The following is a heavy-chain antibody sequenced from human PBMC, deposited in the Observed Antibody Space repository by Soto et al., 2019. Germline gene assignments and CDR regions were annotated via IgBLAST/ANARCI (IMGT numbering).Heavy chain of an antibody. J-gene: IGHJ6*02. V-gene: IGHV1-58*01. D-gene: IGHD3-3*01. CDR1: GFTFTSSA. CDR3: AADPGYDFWSGYSDDYYYGMDV. Sequence: QMQLVQSGPEVKKPGTSVKVSCKASGFTFTSSAVQWVRQARGQRLEWIGWIVVGSGNTNYAQKFQERVTITRDMSTSTDYMELSSLRSEDTAVYYCAADPGYDFWSGYSDDYYYGMDVWGQGTTVTVSS. CDR2: IVVGSGNT.